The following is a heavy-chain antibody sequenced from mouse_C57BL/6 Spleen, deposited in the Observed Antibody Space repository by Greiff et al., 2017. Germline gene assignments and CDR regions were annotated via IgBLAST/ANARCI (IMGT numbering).Heavy chain of an antibody. Sequence: VQLQQSGPELVKPGASVKISCKASGYSFTDYNMNWVKQSNGKSLEWIGLINPNYGTTSYNQKFKGKATLTVDQSSSTAYMQLNRLTSEDSAVYYCARGDDYEGYFDVWGTGTTVTVSS. CDR3: ARGDDYEGYFDV. CDR2: INPNYGTT. CDR1: GYSFTDYN. V-gene: IGHV1-39*01. J-gene: IGHJ1*03. D-gene: IGHD2-4*01.